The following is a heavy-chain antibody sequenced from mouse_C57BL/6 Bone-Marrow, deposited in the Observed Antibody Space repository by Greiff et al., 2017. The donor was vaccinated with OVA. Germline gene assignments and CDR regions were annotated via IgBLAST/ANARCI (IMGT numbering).Heavy chain of an antibody. D-gene: IGHD2-4*01. CDR1: GYTFTDHI. J-gene: IGHJ2*01. CDR2: IYPVSGET. CDR3: GQQDDYNYFDY. V-gene: IGHV1-11*01. Sequence: QVQLQQSGAELVKPGASVKMSCKASGYTFTDHIMNWVKKRPGQGLEWIGRIYPVSGETNYNQKFMGKATFSVDRSSSTVYMVLNSLTSEDPAVYYCGQQDDYNYFDYWGQGTTLTVSS.